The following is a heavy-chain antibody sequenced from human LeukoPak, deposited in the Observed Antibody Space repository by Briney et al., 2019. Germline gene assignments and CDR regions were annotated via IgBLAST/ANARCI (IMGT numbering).Heavy chain of an antibody. Sequence: GGSLRLSCAASGFTFTNYAITWVRQVPGKGLEWVSSISASGVMTYYADSVKGRFTVSRDNSKNSLYLQMSSLTAADTAVYYCAKDRSIGTYYTFDHWGQGTLVTVSS. D-gene: IGHD1-26*01. CDR3: AKDRSIGTYYTFDH. CDR1: GFTFTNYA. CDR2: ISASGVMT. V-gene: IGHV3-23*01. J-gene: IGHJ4*02.